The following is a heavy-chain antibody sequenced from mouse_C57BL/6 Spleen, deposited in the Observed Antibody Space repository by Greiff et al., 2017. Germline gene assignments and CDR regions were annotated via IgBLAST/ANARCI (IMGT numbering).Heavy chain of an antibody. CDR1: GYTFTSYW. J-gene: IGHJ1*03. CDR3: AREGFIQGYFDV. CDR2: IDPSDSYT. D-gene: IGHD1-1*01. Sequence: VQLQQPGAELVRPGTSVTLSCKASGYTFTSYWMHWVKQRPGQGLEWIGVIDPSDSYTNYNQKFQGKATLTVDTSSSTAYMQLSSLTSEDSAVXYCAREGFIQGYFDVWGTGTTVTVSS. V-gene: IGHV1-59*01.